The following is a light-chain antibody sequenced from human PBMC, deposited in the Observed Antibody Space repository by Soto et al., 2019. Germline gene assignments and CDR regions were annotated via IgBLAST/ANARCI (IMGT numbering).Light chain of an antibody. J-gene: IGLJ1*01. CDR1: SSNIGAGYD. CDR2: GNS. CDR3: QSYESSLTLRV. Sequence: QSVLTQPPSVSGAPGQRVTISCTGSSSNIGAGYDVHWYQQLPGTAPKLLIYGNSNRPSGVPDRISGSKSGTSASLAITGLQAEDEADYYCQSYESSLTLRVFGTGTKLTVL. V-gene: IGLV1-40*01.